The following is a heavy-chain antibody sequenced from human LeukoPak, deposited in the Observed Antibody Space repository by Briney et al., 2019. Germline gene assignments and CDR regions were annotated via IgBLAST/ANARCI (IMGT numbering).Heavy chain of an antibody. CDR2: TYTSGST. J-gene: IGHJ4*02. CDR1: GGSISSYY. V-gene: IGHV4-4*09. CDR3: ARHDERWLQAFDY. Sequence: SETLSLTCTVSGGSISSYYWSWIRQPPGKGLEWIGYTYTSGSTNYNPSLKSRVTISVDTSKNQFSLKLSSVTAADTAVYYCARHDERWLQAFDYWGQGTLVTVSS. D-gene: IGHD5-24*01.